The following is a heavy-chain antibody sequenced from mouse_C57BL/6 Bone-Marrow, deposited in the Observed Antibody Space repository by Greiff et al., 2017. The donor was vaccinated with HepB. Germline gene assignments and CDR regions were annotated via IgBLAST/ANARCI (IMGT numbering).Heavy chain of an antibody. CDR2: IYPGDGDT. CDR3: ARRQFITTVVATDYFDY. D-gene: IGHD1-1*01. Sequence: QVQLQQSGAELVKPGASVKISCKASGYAFSSYWMNWVKQRPGKGLEWIGQIYPGDGDTNYNGKFKGKATLTADKSSSTAYMQLSSLTSEDSAVYFCARRQFITTVVATDYFDYWGQGTTLTVSS. V-gene: IGHV1-80*01. CDR1: GYAFSSYW. J-gene: IGHJ2*01.